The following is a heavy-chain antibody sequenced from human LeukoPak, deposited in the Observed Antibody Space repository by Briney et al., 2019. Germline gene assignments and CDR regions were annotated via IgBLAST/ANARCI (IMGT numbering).Heavy chain of an antibody. J-gene: IGHJ4*02. CDR1: GGSISSGGYY. V-gene: IGHV4-31*03. D-gene: IGHD2-8*01. CDR2: IHYSGST. Sequence: SETLSLTCTVSGGSISSGGYYWSWIRQHPGKGLEWIGYIHYSGSTYYNPSLKSRVTISVDTSKNQFSLKLSSVTAADTAVYYCASNSPCTNGVCYVGFDYWGQGTLVTVSS. CDR3: ASNSPCTNGVCYVGFDY.